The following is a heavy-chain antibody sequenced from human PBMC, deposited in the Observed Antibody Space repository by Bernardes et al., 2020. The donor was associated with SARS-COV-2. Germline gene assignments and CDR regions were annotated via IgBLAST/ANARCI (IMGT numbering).Heavy chain of an antibody. CDR3: ATCGVTIFGVLRPFYFDS. CDR1: GGSISSYY. CDR2: INYSGST. J-gene: IGHJ4*02. D-gene: IGHD3-3*01. V-gene: IGHV4-59*01. Sequence: SETLSLTCTVSGGSISSYYWGWIRQFPGKGLEWIGYINYSGSTNYNPSLKSRVTISADTSNNQFSLKVTSVTAADTAVYYCATCGVTIFGVLRPFYFDSWGQGTLVIVSS.